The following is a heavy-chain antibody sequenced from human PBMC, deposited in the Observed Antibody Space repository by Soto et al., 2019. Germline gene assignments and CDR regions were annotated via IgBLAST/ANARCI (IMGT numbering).Heavy chain of an antibody. J-gene: IGHJ4*02. V-gene: IGHV1-24*01. D-gene: IGHD1-26*01. Sequence: ASVKVSCKVSGYTLTELSMHWVRQAPGKGLEWMGGFDPEDGEKIYAQKFQGRVTMTEDTSTDTAYMELSSLRSEDTAVYYCATVRKWELIFDYWGQGTLVTVSS. CDR3: ATVRKWELIFDY. CDR1: GYTLTELS. CDR2: FDPEDGEK.